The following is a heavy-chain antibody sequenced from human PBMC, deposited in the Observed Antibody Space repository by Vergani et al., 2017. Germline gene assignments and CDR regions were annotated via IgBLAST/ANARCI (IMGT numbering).Heavy chain of an antibody. CDR1: GGSFSGYY. CDR3: VGDSSGLYYMDV. D-gene: IGHD6-19*01. Sequence: QVQLQQWGAGLLKPSETLSLTCAVYGGSFSGYYWSWIRQPPGKGLEWIGEINHSGSTNYNPSLKSRVTISVDTSKNQFSLKLSSVTAADTAVYYCVGDSSGLYYMDVWGKGTTVTVSS. V-gene: IGHV4-34*01. J-gene: IGHJ6*03. CDR2: INHSGST.